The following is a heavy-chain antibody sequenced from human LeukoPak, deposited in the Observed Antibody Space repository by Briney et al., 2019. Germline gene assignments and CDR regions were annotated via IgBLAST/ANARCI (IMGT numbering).Heavy chain of an antibody. CDR3: ARDRGGVGATTGLIDY. J-gene: IGHJ4*02. CDR1: GGSISSGDYY. V-gene: IGHV4-30-4*08. Sequence: PSQTLSLTCTVSGGSISSGDYYWSWLRQPPGKGLEWIGYIYYSGSTYYNPSLKSRVTISVDTSKNQFSLKLSSVTAADTAVYYCARDRGGVGATTGLIDYWGQGTLVTVSS. D-gene: IGHD1-26*01. CDR2: IYYSGST.